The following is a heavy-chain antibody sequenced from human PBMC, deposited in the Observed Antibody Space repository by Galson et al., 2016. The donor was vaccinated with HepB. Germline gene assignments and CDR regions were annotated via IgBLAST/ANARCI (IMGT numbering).Heavy chain of an antibody. Sequence: SLRLSCAASGFTFPGYAMHWVRQVPGKGLEWVSGVSWNGVSVGYAASVQGRFTISRDNAENSLYLQMNSLRPEDTAFYYCAKGPTSTWYEGDCFDPWGQGTLVTVSS. CDR1: GFTFPGYA. J-gene: IGHJ5*02. V-gene: IGHV3-9*01. D-gene: IGHD6-13*01. CDR3: AKGPTSTWYEGDCFDP. CDR2: VSWNGVSV.